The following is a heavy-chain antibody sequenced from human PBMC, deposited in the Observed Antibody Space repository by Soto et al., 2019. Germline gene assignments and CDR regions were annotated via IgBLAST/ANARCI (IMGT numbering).Heavy chain of an antibody. CDR3: ARGGVAAPHDAFDL. J-gene: IGHJ3*01. CDR2: IIPIFGTA. V-gene: IGHV1-69*01. D-gene: IGHD2-15*01. CDR1: GGTFSSYA. Sequence: QVQLVQSGAEVKKPGSSVKVSCKASGGTFSSYAIRWVRQAPGQGLEWMGGIIPIFGTANYAQTFQGRVRIPADEYKRTDYMELSSLRSEDTAVYYFARGGVAAPHDAFDLWRQGTMVTVSS.